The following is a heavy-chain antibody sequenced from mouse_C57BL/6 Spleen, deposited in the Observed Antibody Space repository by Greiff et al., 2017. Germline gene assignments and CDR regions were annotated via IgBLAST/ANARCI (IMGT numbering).Heavy chain of an antibody. CDR1: GYTFTSYD. D-gene: IGHD1-1*01. CDR3: ARGEPYGSTLFDY. CDR2: IYPRDGST. Sequence: QVQLQQSRPELVKPGASVKLSCKASGYTFTSYDINWVKQRPGQGLEWIGWIYPRDGSTKYNEKFKGKATLTVDTSSSTAYMELHSLTSEDSAVYFCARGEPYGSTLFDYWGQGTTLTVSS. V-gene: IGHV1-85*01. J-gene: IGHJ2*01.